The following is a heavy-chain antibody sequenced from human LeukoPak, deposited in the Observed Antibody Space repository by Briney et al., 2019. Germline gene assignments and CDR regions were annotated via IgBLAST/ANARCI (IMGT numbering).Heavy chain of an antibody. CDR3: VRWDSRGYCGDY. CDR1: GFTFSSFT. V-gene: IGHV3-48*02. J-gene: IGHJ4*02. CDR2: ISSSSSTI. Sequence: AGSLRLSCVASGFTFSSFTMNWVRQAPGKGLEWVSYISSSSSTIYYADSVKGRFTISRDNAKNSLYLQMNSLRDEDTAVYYCVRWDSRGYCGDYWGQGTLVTVSS. D-gene: IGHD3-22*01.